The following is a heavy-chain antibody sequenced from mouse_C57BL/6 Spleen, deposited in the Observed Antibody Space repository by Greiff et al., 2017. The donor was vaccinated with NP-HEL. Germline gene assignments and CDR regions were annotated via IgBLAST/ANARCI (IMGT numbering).Heavy chain of an antibody. Sequence: VQLQQSGAELVKAGASVKMSCKASGYTFTSYWMHWVKQRLGQGLEWFAETNPTNGRTYYNEKFKSKATPTVDKSSSTAYMLLSGPTFEYSAVYSCARIKKLVATSFDYWGQGTTLTVSS. D-gene: IGHD1-1*01. J-gene: IGHJ2*01. CDR2: TNPTNGRT. CDR3: ARIKKLVATSFDY. V-gene: IGHV1S81*02. CDR1: GYTFTSYW.